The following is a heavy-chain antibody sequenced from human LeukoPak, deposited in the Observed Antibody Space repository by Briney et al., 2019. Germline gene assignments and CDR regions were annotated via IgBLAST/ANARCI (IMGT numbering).Heavy chain of an antibody. Sequence: GGSLRLSCAASGFTVSTNYMSWVRQAPGKGLEWVSVIYSGGSSFYADSVKGRFTISRDNSKNTLYLQMNSLRAEDTAVYYCARVGGANYYFDYWGQGTLVTASS. V-gene: IGHV3-66*01. J-gene: IGHJ4*02. D-gene: IGHD4/OR15-4a*01. CDR3: ARVGGANYYFDY. CDR1: GFTVSTNY. CDR2: IYSGGSS.